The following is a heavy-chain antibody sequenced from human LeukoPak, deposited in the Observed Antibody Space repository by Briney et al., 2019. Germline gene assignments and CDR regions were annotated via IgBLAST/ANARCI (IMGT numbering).Heavy chain of an antibody. J-gene: IGHJ4*02. CDR3: ARTSPFIIYDY. V-gene: IGHV4-30-4*07. D-gene: IGHD2/OR15-2a*01. Sequence: SQTLSLTCAVSGGSISSGGYSWSWIRQPPGKGLEWIGYIYSSGSTYYNPSLKSRITISVDMSKNQFSLKLSSVTAADTAVYYCARTSPFIIYDYWGQGTLVTVSS. CDR2: IYSSGST. CDR1: GGSISSGGYS.